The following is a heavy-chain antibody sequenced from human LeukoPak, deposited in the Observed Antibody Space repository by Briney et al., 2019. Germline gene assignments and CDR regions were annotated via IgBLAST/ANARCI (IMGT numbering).Heavy chain of an antibody. J-gene: IGHJ4*02. CDR3: AKTAEIDYSSSEYDY. Sequence: GGSLRLSCAASGFAFSRFPMHWVRQAPGEGLEWVSAISGSGGSTYYADSVKGRFTISRDNSKNTLYLQMNSLRAEDTAVYYCAKTAEIDYSSSEYDYWGQGTLVTVSS. V-gene: IGHV3-23*01. CDR1: GFAFSRFP. D-gene: IGHD6-6*01. CDR2: ISGSGGST.